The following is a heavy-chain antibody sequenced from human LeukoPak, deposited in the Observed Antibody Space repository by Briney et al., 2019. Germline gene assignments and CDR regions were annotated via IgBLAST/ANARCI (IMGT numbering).Heavy chain of an antibody. CDR2: IYYSGST. CDR1: GGSISSYY. CDR3: ARGTSAGGDHYFDS. V-gene: IGHV4-59*01. Sequence: PSETPSLTCTVSGGSISSYYWSWIRQPPGKGLEWIGYIYYSGSTNYNPSLKSRVTISVDTSKNQFSLKLSSVTAADTAVYFCARGTSAGGDHYFDSWGQGTQVTVSS. D-gene: IGHD1-7*01. J-gene: IGHJ4*02.